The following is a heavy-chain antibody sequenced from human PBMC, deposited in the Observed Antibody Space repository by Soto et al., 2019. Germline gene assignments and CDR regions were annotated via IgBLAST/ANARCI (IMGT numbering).Heavy chain of an antibody. V-gene: IGHV4-39*01. CDR2: IYYIGST. J-gene: IGHJ6*02. D-gene: IGHD1-7*01. CDR1: SYH. CDR3: ARLLYWNSLWLSQYYYYGMDF. Sequence: SYHRSMIRKHPGEGLEWIGSIYYIGSTYYNPSLKSRVTISVDTSKNQFSLKLSSVTAADTAVYYCARLLYWNSLWLSQYYYYGMDFWGQGTTVTVS.